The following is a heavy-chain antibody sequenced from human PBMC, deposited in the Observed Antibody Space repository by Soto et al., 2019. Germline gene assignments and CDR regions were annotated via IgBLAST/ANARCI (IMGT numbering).Heavy chain of an antibody. Sequence: GGSLRLSCAASGFTFSNYGMSWVRQAPGKGLEWVSVINDSGDSTFYADSVKGRFTLSRDNSKNTLYLQMNSLRADDTAVYHCAKKSRRSYDAEAYYYYGMDVWGQGTTVTVSS. J-gene: IGHJ6*02. CDR2: INDSGDST. V-gene: IGHV3-23*01. D-gene: IGHD3-22*01. CDR3: AKKSRRSYDAEAYYYYGMDV. CDR1: GFTFSNYG.